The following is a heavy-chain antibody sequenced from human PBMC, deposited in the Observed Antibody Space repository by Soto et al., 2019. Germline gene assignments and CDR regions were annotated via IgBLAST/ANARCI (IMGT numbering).Heavy chain of an antibody. CDR3: ARVPSDYDILTGYYYYYYGMDV. Sequence: VASVKVSCKASGGTFSSYAISWVRQAPGQGLEWMGGIIPIFGTANYAQKFQGRVTITADESTSTAYMELSSLRSEDTAVYYCARVPSDYDILTGYYYYYYGMDVWGQGTTVTVSS. D-gene: IGHD3-9*01. CDR2: IIPIFGTA. J-gene: IGHJ6*02. CDR1: GGTFSSYA. V-gene: IGHV1-69*13.